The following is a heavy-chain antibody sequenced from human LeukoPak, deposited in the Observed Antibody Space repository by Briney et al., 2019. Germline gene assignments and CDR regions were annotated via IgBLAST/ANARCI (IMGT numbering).Heavy chain of an antibody. V-gene: IGHV3-7*03. CDR3: ARVLRYCSGGNCYSGGLGYMDV. Sequence: GGSLRLSCAASGFTFSSYWMSWVRQAPGKGLEWVANIKQDGSEKYYADSVKGRFTISRDNAKNSLFLQMNSLRAEDTAVYYCARVLRYCSGGNCYSGGLGYMDVWGKGTTVTISS. D-gene: IGHD2-15*01. CDR1: GFTFSSYW. J-gene: IGHJ6*03. CDR2: IKQDGSEK.